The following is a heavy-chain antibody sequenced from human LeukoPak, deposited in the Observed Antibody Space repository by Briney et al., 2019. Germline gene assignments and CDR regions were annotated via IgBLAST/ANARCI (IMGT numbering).Heavy chain of an antibody. CDR2: ISGSGGST. CDR1: GFTFSSYA. D-gene: IGHD3-22*01. CDR3: AKTDYYDSSGYLSGFDY. J-gene: IGHJ4*02. V-gene: IGHV3-23*01. Sequence: GGSLRLSCAASGFTFSSYAMSWVRQAPGKGLEWVSAISGSGGSTYYADSVKGRFTISRDNSKNTLYLQMNSLRAEDTAVYYCAKTDYYDSSGYLSGFDYWGQGTLVTVSS.